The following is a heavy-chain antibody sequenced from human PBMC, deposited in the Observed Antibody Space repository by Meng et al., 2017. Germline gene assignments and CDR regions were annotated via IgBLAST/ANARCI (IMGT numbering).Heavy chain of an antibody. CDR3: ARVGSFLRDY. D-gene: IGHD2/OR15-2a*01. J-gene: IGHJ4*02. CDR1: GGSFSGYY. CDR2: INHSGST. V-gene: IGHV4-34*01. Sequence: QWHLQQWGAGLFKPSDTLSLPCAVYGGSFSGYYWSWIRQPPGKGLEWIGEINHSGSTNYNPSLKSRVTISVDTSKNQFSLKLSSVTAADTAVYYCARVGSFLRDYWGQGTLVTVSS.